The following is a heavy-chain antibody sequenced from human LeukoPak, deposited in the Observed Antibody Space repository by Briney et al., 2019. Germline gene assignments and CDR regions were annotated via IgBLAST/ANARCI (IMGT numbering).Heavy chain of an antibody. Sequence: ASVKVSCKASGYTFTSYYIHWVRQAHGQGLEWMGAINPSDISTTYAQKFQGRVTMTRDTHTSTVYMQLTSLRSEDTAVYYCGRVNSGGYRLDYWGQGTLVTVSS. CDR3: GRVNSGGYRLDY. CDR1: GYTFTSYY. CDR2: INPSDIST. D-gene: IGHD2-15*01. V-gene: IGHV1-46*01. J-gene: IGHJ4*02.